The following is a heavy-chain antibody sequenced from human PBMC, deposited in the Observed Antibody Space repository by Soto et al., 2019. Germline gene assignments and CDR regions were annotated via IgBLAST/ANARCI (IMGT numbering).Heavy chain of an antibody. CDR2: INPNSGGT. CDR3: ARVFSTVTFFDY. CDR1: GYTFTGNY. Sequence: ASVKVSCKASGYTFTGNYIHWVRQAPGQGLEWMGWINPNSGGTNYAQKFQGWVTMTRDTSISTAYMELSRLKSDDTAVYYCARVFSTVTFFDYWAQGTLVPVSS. J-gene: IGHJ4*02. V-gene: IGHV1-2*04. D-gene: IGHD4-17*01.